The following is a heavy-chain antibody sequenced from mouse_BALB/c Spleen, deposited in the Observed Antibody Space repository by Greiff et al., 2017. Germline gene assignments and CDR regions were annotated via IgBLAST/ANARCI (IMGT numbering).Heavy chain of an antibody. J-gene: IGHJ4*01. CDR2: IWSGGST. Sequence: VQLQQSGPGLVQPSQSLSITCTVSGFSLTSYGVHWVRQSPGKGLEWLGVIWSGGSTDYNAAFISRLSISKDNSKSQVFFKMNSLQANDTAIYYCARNTGPYYYAMDYWGQGTSVTVSS. CDR3: ARNTGPYYYAMDY. CDR1: GFSLTSYG. D-gene: IGHD1-1*01. V-gene: IGHV2-2*02.